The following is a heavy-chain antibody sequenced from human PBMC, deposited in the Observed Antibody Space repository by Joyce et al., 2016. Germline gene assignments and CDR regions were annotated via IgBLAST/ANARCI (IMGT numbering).Heavy chain of an antibody. CDR3: ARDGIPASGKKNYFDY. V-gene: IGHV1-69*06. J-gene: IGHJ4*02. CDR2: FIPIFETP. Sequence: QVQLVQSGAEVKKPGSSVKVSCKASGNTFSVHAVSWVRQAPGQGLEWVGGFIPIFETPKYAQKVQGRVTITADKSTSTAYMEISSLKSDDTAIYYCARDGIPASGKKNYFDYWGQGTLVSVSS. CDR1: GNTFSVHA. D-gene: IGHD6-13*01.